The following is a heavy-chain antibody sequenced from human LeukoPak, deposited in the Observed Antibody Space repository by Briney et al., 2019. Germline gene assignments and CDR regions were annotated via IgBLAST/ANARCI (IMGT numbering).Heavy chain of an antibody. Sequence: GRSLRLSCAASEFTFGSYAMHWFRQAPGKGLEWVAAISYDGRKQFYADSVKGRFTISRDNSKNTLYLQMNSLRAEDTAVYYCAGTLIAYYYYGMDVWGQGTTVTVSS. CDR1: EFTFGSYA. J-gene: IGHJ6*02. CDR2: ISYDGRKQ. CDR3: AGTLIAYYYYGMDV. D-gene: IGHD3-16*01. V-gene: IGHV3-30*03.